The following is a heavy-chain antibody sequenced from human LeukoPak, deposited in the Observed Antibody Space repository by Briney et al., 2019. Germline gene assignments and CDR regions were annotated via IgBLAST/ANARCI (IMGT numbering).Heavy chain of an antibody. CDR1: GFTFSSYE. V-gene: IGHV3-48*03. CDR2: ISSSGSTI. D-gene: IGHD3-9*01. CDR3: ARNPPGIYDILTGSYDGYFDY. J-gene: IGHJ4*02. Sequence: GGSLRLSCAASGFTFSSYEMNWVRQAPGKGLEWVSYISSSGSTIYYADSVKGRFTISRDNAKNPLYLQMNSLRAEDTAVYYCARNPPGIYDILTGSYDGYFDYWGQGTLVTVSS.